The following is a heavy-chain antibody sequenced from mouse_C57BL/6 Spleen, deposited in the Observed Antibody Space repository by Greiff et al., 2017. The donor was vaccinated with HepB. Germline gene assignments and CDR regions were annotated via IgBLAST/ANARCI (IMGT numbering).Heavy chain of an antibody. Sequence: EVKLVESGGGLVKPGGSLKLSCAASGFTFSDYGMHWVRQAPEKGLEWVAYISSGSSTIDYADTVKGRFTISRDNAKNTLFLQMTSLRSEDTAMYYCARLGYYGSRYAMDYWGQGTSVTVSS. J-gene: IGHJ4*01. CDR2: ISSGSSTI. CDR3: ARLGYYGSRYAMDY. D-gene: IGHD1-1*01. CDR1: GFTFSDYG. V-gene: IGHV5-17*01.